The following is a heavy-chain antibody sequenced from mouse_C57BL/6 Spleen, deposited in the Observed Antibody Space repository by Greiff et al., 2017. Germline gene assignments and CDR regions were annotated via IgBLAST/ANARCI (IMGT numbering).Heavy chain of an antibody. V-gene: IGHV1-72*01. CDR1: GYTFTSYW. Sequence: VQLQQPGAELVKPGASVKLSCKASGYTFTSYWMHWVKQRPGRGLEWIGRIEPNSGGTKYNEKFKSKATLTVDKPSSTAYMQLSSLTSEDSAVYYCASPDYYGSPWFAYWGQGTLVTVSA. D-gene: IGHD1-1*01. CDR2: IEPNSGGT. J-gene: IGHJ3*01. CDR3: ASPDYYGSPWFAY.